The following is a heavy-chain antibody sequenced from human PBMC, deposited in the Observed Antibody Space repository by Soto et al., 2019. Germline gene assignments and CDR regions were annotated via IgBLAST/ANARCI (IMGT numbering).Heavy chain of an antibody. D-gene: IGHD3-3*01. V-gene: IGHV4-38-2*02. CDR2: IYHSGST. CDR3: ARDPQPFWSGYRIPYYFDY. Sequence: SETLSLTCAVSGYSIRSGYYWGWIRQPPVKGLEWIGSIYHSGSTYYNPSLKSRVTISVDTSKNQFSLKLSSVTAADTAVYYCARDPQPFWSGYRIPYYFDYWGQGTLVTVSS. CDR1: GYSIRSGYY. J-gene: IGHJ4*02.